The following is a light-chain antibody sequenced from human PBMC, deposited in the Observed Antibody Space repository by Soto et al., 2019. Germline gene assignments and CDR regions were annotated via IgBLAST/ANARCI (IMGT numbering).Light chain of an antibody. CDR1: QSVSSSY. CDR3: QQYGSSPWT. Sequence: EIVLTQSPCTLSLSPGERSTLSCMSSQSVSSSYLVWHQQKPGQAPRLLIYAASRRATGIPDRFSGSGSGTDFTLTISRLEPEDFAVYYCQQYGSSPWTFGQGTKVAIK. V-gene: IGKV3-20*01. CDR2: AAS. J-gene: IGKJ1*01.